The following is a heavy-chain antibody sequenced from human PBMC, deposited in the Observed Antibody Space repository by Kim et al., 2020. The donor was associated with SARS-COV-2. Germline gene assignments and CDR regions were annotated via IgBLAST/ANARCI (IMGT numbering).Heavy chain of an antibody. CDR2: INWNGGST. CDR3: ARERRGYSSTWFDP. CDR1: GFTFDDYG. Sequence: GGSLRLSCAASGFTFDDYGMSWVRQAPGKGLEWVSGINWNGGSTGYADSVKGRFTISRDNAKNSLYLQMNSLRAEDTALYHCARERRGYSSTWFDPWGQGTLVTVSS. V-gene: IGHV3-20*01. D-gene: IGHD6-13*01. J-gene: IGHJ5*02.